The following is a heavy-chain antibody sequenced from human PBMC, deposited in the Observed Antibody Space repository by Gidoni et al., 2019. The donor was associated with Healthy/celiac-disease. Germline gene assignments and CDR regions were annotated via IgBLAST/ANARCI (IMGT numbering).Heavy chain of an antibody. Sequence: QLQLQESGPGLVTPSETLSLTCTVSGGSISSSSYYWGWIRQPPGKGLEWIGSIYYSGSTYYNPSLKSRVTISVDTSKNQFSLKLSSVTAADTAVYYCARDGITGTTAYWGQGTLVTVSS. D-gene: IGHD1-20*01. CDR2: IYYSGST. V-gene: IGHV4-39*07. J-gene: IGHJ4*02. CDR1: GGSISSSSYY. CDR3: ARDGITGTTAY.